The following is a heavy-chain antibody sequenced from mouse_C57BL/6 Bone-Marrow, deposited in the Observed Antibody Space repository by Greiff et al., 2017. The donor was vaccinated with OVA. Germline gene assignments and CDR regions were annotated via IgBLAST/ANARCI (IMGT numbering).Heavy chain of an antibody. CDR2: IWSGGST. Sequence: QVHVKQSGPGLVQPSQSLSITCTVSGFSLTSYGVHWVRQSPGKGLEWLGVIWSGGSTDYNAAFISRLSISKDNSKSQVFFKMNSLQADDTAIYYCARTPHYYGSSYDYAMDYWGQGTSVTVSS. D-gene: IGHD1-1*01. CDR3: ARTPHYYGSSYDYAMDY. CDR1: GFSLTSYG. V-gene: IGHV2-2*01. J-gene: IGHJ4*01.